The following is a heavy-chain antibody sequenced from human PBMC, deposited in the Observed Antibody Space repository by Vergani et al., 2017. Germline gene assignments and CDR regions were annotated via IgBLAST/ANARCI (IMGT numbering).Heavy chain of an antibody. CDR2: ISSSGNTI. J-gene: IGHJ6*02. CDR3: ARAAYYYERVGGV. D-gene: IGHD3-22*01. Sequence: VQLVESEGGVVQPGRSLTLSCVASGFTFSSHGMNWVRQAPGKGLEWVSYISSSGNTIYYADSVKGRFTISRDNAKNSLYLQMNSLRAEDTAVYYCARAAYYYERVGGVWGQGTTVTVSS. CDR1: GFTFSSHG. V-gene: IGHV3-48*01.